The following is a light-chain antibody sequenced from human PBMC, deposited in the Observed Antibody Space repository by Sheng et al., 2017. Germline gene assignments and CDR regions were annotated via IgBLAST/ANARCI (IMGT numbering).Light chain of an antibody. CDR3: QQYNNWPYS. Sequence: IVLTQSPGTLSLSPGERATLSCRASQSVSSGYLAWYQQKRGQAPRLLIHGASNRATGVPDRFIGSGSGTDFTLTISSLQSEDFAVYYCQQYNNWPYSFGQGTKLEIK. CDR2: GAS. V-gene: IGKV3-20*01. J-gene: IGKJ2*03. CDR1: QSVSSGY.